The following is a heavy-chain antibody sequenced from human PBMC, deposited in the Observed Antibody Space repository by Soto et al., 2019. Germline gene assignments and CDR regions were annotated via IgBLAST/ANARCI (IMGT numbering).Heavy chain of an antibody. D-gene: IGHD2-2*01. V-gene: IGHV1-8*01. CDR2: MNPNRGNT. Sequence: QVQLVQSGAEVKKPGASVKVSCKASGYTFTSYDINWVRQATGQGLEWMGWMNPNRGNTGYAQKFQGRVTMTRNTSISTAYMELSSLRSEDTAVYYCARALRDIVVVPAAVRFRVYYFDYWGQGTLVTVSS. CDR1: GYTFTSYD. CDR3: ARALRDIVVVPAAVRFRVYYFDY. J-gene: IGHJ4*02.